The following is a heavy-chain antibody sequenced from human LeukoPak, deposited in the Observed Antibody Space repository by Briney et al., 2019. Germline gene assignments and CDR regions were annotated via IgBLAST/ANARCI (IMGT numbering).Heavy chain of an antibody. CDR1: GGTFSSYA. D-gene: IGHD3-22*01. Sequence: GASVKVSCKASGGTFSSYAISWVRQAPGQGLEWMGGIIPIFGTANYAQKFQGRVTITTDESTSTAYMELSSLRSEDTAVYYCARGKGYYYDSIDEAFDIWGQGTMVTVSS. V-gene: IGHV1-69*05. J-gene: IGHJ3*02. CDR3: ARGKGYYYDSIDEAFDI. CDR2: IIPIFGTA.